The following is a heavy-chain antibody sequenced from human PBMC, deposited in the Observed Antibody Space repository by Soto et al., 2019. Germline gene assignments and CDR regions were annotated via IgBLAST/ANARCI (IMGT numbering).Heavy chain of an antibody. CDR3: ARDRSDTAAMDY. J-gene: IGHJ4*02. D-gene: IGHD2-2*01. Sequence: EVQLVESGGGLVQPGGSLRLSCAASGFTFSTYSMNWVRQAPGKGLEWLSYISSSSSTIYYADSVKGRFTISRDNAKKSLYLEMNSLRDEDTAVYYCARDRSDTAAMDYWGQGTLVTVSS. CDR2: ISSSSSTI. CDR1: GFTFSTYS. V-gene: IGHV3-48*02.